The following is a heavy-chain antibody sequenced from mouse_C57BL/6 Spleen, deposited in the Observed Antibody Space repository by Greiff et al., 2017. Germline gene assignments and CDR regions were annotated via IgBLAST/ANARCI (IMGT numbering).Heavy chain of an antibody. J-gene: IGHJ4*01. CDR2: IDPSDSYT. Sequence: VQLQQPGAELVMPGASVKLSCKASGYTFTSYWMHWVKQRPGQGLEWIGEIDPSDSYTNYNQKFKGKSTLTVDKASSTAYMQLSSLTSEDSAVYYCARVTTVYYYAMDYWGQGTSVTVSS. V-gene: IGHV1-69*01. D-gene: IGHD1-1*01. CDR3: ARVTTVYYYAMDY. CDR1: GYTFTSYW.